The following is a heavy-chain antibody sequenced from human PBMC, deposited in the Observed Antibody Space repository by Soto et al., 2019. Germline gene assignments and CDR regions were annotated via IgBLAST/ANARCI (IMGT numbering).Heavy chain of an antibody. Sequence: GASVKVSCKASGYTFTTYYMHWVRQATGQGLEWMGIINPSGGSTSYAQKFQGRVTVTRDTYTSTVYMELSSLRSEDTAVYYCTRVYWSGGSCYGIDYWGQGTLVTVSS. CDR2: INPSGGST. V-gene: IGHV1-46*01. CDR1: GYTFTTYY. J-gene: IGHJ4*02. D-gene: IGHD2-15*01. CDR3: TRVYWSGGSCYGIDY.